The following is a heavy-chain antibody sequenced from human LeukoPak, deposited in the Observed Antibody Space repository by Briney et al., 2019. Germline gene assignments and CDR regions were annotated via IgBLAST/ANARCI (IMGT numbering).Heavy chain of an antibody. Sequence: ASGKVSCKASGYTFTSYYMHWVRQAPGQGPEWMGVINPRGGSASSAQKFQGRVTLTRDTSTSTFYMELSSLRSQDTGLYYCARDYHGSGSLTTFDYWGQGTLVTVSS. V-gene: IGHV1-46*01. D-gene: IGHD3-10*01. CDR1: GYTFTSYY. CDR2: INPRGGSA. J-gene: IGHJ4*02. CDR3: ARDYHGSGSLTTFDY.